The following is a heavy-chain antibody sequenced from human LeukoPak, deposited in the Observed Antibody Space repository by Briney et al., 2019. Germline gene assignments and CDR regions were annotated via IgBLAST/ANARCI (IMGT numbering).Heavy chain of an antibody. J-gene: IGHJ4*02. Sequence: TPSETLSLTCTVSGGSISSYCWSWIRQPPGKGLEWIGYIYYSGSTNYNPSLKSRVTISVDTSKNQFSLKLSSVTAADTAVYYCARGGPRDSSSHYWGQGTLVTVSS. CDR3: ARGGPRDSSSHY. D-gene: IGHD6-6*01. CDR1: GGSISSYC. V-gene: IGHV4-59*01. CDR2: IYYSGST.